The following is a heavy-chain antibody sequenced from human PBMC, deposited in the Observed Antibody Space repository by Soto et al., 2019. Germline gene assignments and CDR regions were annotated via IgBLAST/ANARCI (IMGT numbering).Heavy chain of an antibody. CDR3: ARAPKVSGSAQTRPDF. CDR2: ISPSGTT. J-gene: IGHJ4*02. Sequence: SETLSLTCAVSGYSITNGYYWSWIRQPPGKGLEWIGEISPSGTTNYSPSLKSRVSISVDTSKNQFSLNLTSLTAADTAVYYCARAPKVSGSAQTRPDFWGQGSLVTVSS. CDR1: GYSITNGYY. D-gene: IGHD6-6*01. V-gene: IGHV4-34*01.